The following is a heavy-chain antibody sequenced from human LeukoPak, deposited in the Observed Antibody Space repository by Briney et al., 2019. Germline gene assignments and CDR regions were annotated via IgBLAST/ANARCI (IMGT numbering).Heavy chain of an antibody. CDR3: ARVDCSSTSCYEFDY. D-gene: IGHD2-2*01. CDR1: GFTFSDYY. V-gene: IGHV3-11*04. Sequence: GGSLRLSCAASGFTFSDYYMSWIRQAPGKGLEWVSYIRSCGSTIYYADSVKGRFTISRDNAKNSLYLQMNSLRAEDTAVYYCARVDCSSTSCYEFDYWGQGTLVTVSS. CDR2: IRSCGSTI. J-gene: IGHJ4*02.